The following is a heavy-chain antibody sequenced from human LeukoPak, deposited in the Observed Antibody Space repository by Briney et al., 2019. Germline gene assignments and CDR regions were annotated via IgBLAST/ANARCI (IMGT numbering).Heavy chain of an antibody. Sequence: ASVKVSCKASGYTFTGYYMHWVRQAPGQGLEWMGWINPNSGGTNYAPKFQGRVTMTRDTSISTAYMELSRLTSDDTAVYYCATLAAVAGPFWGQGTLATVSS. CDR3: ATLAAVAGPF. V-gene: IGHV1-2*02. CDR2: INPNSGGT. CDR1: GYTFTGYY. D-gene: IGHD6-19*01. J-gene: IGHJ4*02.